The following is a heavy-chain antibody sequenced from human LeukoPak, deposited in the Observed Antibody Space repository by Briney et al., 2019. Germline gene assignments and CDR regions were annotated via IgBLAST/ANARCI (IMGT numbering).Heavy chain of an antibody. V-gene: IGHV4-61*02. D-gene: IGHD3-22*01. J-gene: IGHJ3*02. CDR2: IYTSGST. CDR3: ARLDTRKTYYYDSSGYYDAFDI. CDR1: GYSISSGYY. Sequence: SETLSLTCTVSGYSISSGYYWGWIRQPAGKGLEWIGRIYTSGSTNYNPSLKSRVTISVDTSKNQFSLKLSSVTAADTAVYYCARLDTRKTYYYDSSGYYDAFDIWGQGTMVTVSS.